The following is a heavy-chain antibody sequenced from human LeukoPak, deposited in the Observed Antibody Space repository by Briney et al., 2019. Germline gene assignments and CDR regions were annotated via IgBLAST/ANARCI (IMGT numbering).Heavy chain of an antibody. J-gene: IGHJ4*02. CDR3: AREGWTTRGGGFDY. CDR1: GGSISSGSYY. Sequence: SETLSLTCTVSGGSISSGSYYWSWIRQPAGKGLEWIGRIYTSGSTNYNPSLKSRVTISVDTSKNQFSLKLSSVTAADTAVYYCAREGWTTRGGGFDYWGQGTLVTVSS. V-gene: IGHV4-61*02. CDR2: IYTSGST. D-gene: IGHD2-2*01.